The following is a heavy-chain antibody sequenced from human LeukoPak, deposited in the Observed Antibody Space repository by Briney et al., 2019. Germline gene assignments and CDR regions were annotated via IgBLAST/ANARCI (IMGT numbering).Heavy chain of an antibody. CDR3: ARDVFNYYDSSGYSYYFDY. D-gene: IGHD3-22*01. CDR1: GFTFSSYA. V-gene: IGHV3-30*04. J-gene: IGHJ4*02. Sequence: PVGSLRLSCAASGFTFSSYAMHWVRQAPGKGLEWVAVISYDGSNKYYADSVKGRFTISRDNSKNTLYLQMNSLRAEDTAVYYCARDVFNYYDSSGYSYYFDYWGQGTLVAVSS. CDR2: ISYDGSNK.